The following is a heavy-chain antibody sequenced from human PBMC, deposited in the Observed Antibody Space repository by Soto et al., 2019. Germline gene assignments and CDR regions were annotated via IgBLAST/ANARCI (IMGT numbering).Heavy chain of an antibody. V-gene: IGHV3-74*01. CDR2: INPDGSRT. D-gene: IGHD3-16*01. CDR3: ATVKLGSYDWFDP. CDR1: GFPFWNYG. J-gene: IGHJ5*02. Sequence: PGGSLGLSCAASGFPFWNYGVHWVRKDPGKGLMWVSRINPDGSRTTYADSVKGRFAISRDNAKNALYLQMNSLRADDTSVYYCATVKLGSYDWFDPWGQGTLVTVSS.